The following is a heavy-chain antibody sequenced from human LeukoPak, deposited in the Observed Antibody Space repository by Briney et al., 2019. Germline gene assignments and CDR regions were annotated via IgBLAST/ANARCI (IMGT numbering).Heavy chain of an antibody. J-gene: IGHJ4*02. CDR1: GGSIIIDTYY. CDR2: ISDSGTT. D-gene: IGHD3-3*02. CDR3: GRQKGLSNHFDY. V-gene: IGHV4-39*01. Sequence: SETLSLTCTVSGGSIIIDTYYWGWVRQPPGKGLEWIGGISDSGTTYYNPSLKSRATISVDTSKKQFSLKLDYVTAADTSIYYCGRQKGLSNHFDYWGQGTLVTVSS.